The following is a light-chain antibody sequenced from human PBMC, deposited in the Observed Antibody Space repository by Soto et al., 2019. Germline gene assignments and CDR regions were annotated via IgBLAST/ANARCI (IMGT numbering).Light chain of an antibody. V-gene: IGLV2-14*03. Sequence: QSALTQPDSLSGSPGQSITISCTGTSSDIGSYNYVSWYQQHPGKAPKLMIFDVSYRPSGISDRFSGSKSGNTASLTISGLQPEDAADYYCSSYGASSTLFGGGTKLTVL. CDR3: SSYGASSTL. CDR2: DVS. J-gene: IGLJ3*02. CDR1: SSDIGSYNY.